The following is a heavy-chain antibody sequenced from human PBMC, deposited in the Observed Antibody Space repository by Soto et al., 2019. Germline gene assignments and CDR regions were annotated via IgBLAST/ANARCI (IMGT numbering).Heavy chain of an antibody. Sequence: ASVKVSCKASGGTFSSYAISWVRQAPGQGLEWMGGIIPIFGTANYAQKFQGRVTITADESTSTAYMELSSLGSEDTAVYYCARAKYYGSGSYHYYYYGMDVWGQGTTVTVSS. CDR2: IIPIFGTA. D-gene: IGHD3-10*01. J-gene: IGHJ6*02. V-gene: IGHV1-69*13. CDR3: ARAKYYGSGSYHYYYYGMDV. CDR1: GGTFSSYA.